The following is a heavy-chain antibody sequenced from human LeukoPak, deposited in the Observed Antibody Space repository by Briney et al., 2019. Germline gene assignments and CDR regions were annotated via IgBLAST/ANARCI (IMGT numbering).Heavy chain of an antibody. Sequence: GGSLRLSCAASGFTFSSYWMTWVRQAPGKGLEWVANIKQDGSEKFYVDSLRGRFTISGDNAKNSLYLQMNSLRAEDMAVYYCARGGSTSSWFWNDWGQGTLVTVSS. CDR3: ARGGSTSSWFWND. V-gene: IGHV3-7*01. CDR2: IKQDGSEK. CDR1: GFTFSSYW. J-gene: IGHJ4*02. D-gene: IGHD6-13*01.